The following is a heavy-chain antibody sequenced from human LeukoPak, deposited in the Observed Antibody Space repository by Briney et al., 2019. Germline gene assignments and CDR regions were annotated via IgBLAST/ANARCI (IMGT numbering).Heavy chain of an antibody. CDR1: GGTFSSYA. CDR2: IVPIFGTA. D-gene: IGHD2-15*01. CDR3: ARALEYCSGGSCLYN. Sequence: SVKVSCKASGGTFSSYAISWVRQAPGQGLEWMGGIVPIFGTANYAQKFQGRVTITADESTSTAYMELSSLRSEDTAVYYCARALEYCSGGSCLYNWGQGTLVTVSS. J-gene: IGHJ4*02. V-gene: IGHV1-69*13.